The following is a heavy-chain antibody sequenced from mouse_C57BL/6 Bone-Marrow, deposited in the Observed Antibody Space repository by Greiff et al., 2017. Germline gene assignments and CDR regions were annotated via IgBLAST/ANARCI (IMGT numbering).Heavy chain of an antibody. CDR2: IWGVGST. CDR1: GFSLTSYG. CDR3: ARRGLPRRLYYAMDY. V-gene: IGHV2-6*01. D-gene: IGHD2-2*01. Sequence: VHLVESGPGLVAPSPSLSITCTVSGFSLTSYGVDWVRQSTGKGLEWLGVIWGVGSTNYNSALKSRLSISKDNSKSQVFLKMNNLQTDDTAMYDGARRGLPRRLYYAMDYWGQGTSVTVSA. J-gene: IGHJ4*01.